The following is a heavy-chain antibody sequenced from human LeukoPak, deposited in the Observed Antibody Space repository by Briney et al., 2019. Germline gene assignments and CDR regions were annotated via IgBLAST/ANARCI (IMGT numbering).Heavy chain of an antibody. V-gene: IGHV3-11*01. CDR3: ARDPESAAGPDYHYLYGMDA. J-gene: IGHJ6*02. CDR2: ISSRGRTI. CDR1: GFTFSDYY. D-gene: IGHD6-13*01. Sequence: GGSLRLSCAASGFTFSDYYMSWIRQAPGKGLEWISYISSRGRTIYYADSVKGRFTISRDNAKKSLYLQMNSLRAEDTAVYYCARDPESAAGPDYHYLYGMDAWGQGTTVTVSS.